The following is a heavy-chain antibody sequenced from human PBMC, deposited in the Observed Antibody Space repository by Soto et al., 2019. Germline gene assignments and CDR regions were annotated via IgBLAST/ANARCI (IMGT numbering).Heavy chain of an antibody. J-gene: IGHJ3*02. CDR3: AKRYWVASGAFDI. Sequence: EVQLLESGGGLVQPGGSLRLSCAASGFTFSSYAVSWVRQAPGKGLEWVSAISGSGGSTYYADSVKGRFTISRDNSKNTLYLQMNSLRAEDTAVYYCAKRYWVASGAFDIWGQGTMVTVSS. CDR1: GFTFSSYA. D-gene: IGHD2-8*02. V-gene: IGHV3-23*01. CDR2: ISGSGGST.